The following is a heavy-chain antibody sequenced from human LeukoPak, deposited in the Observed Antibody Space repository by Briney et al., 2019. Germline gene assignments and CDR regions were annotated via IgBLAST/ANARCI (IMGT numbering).Heavy chain of an antibody. CDR3: AREGSAGYCSGGSCYGGWFDP. Sequence: SETLSLTCTVSGGSISSFYWFWIRQPPGRGLESIGFIRHSGYTSYNPSLKSRVAISVDTSKKQFSLRLSSVTAADTAVYYCAREGSAGYCSGGSCYGGWFDPWGQGTLVTVSS. CDR1: GGSISSFY. CDR2: IRHSGYT. V-gene: IGHV4-59*01. J-gene: IGHJ5*02. D-gene: IGHD2-15*01.